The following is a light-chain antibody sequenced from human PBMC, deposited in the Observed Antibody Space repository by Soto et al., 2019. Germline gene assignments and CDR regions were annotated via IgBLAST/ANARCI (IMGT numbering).Light chain of an antibody. CDR3: QHYNDYPAT. Sequence: IHVSQSPSSLSASVGDRVPITCRASQSISSYLNWYQQKAGTAPKLLIYTASSLQSGVPSRFSGSGSGTEFTLTISSLQPDDFATYYCQHYNDYPATFGQGTKVDI. CDR1: QSISSY. J-gene: IGKJ1*01. CDR2: TAS. V-gene: IGKV1-39*01.